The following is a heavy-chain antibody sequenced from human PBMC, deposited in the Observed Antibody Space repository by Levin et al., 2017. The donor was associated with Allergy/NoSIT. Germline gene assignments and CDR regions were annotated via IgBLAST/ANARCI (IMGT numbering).Heavy chain of an antibody. CDR1: GFTFSNYA. Sequence: GGSLRLSCAASGFTFSNYAMLWVRQAPGKGLEWLSAISGSGGNTHYVDSVKGRFTISRDNSKNTLYLQMRSLRAEDTAVYYCAKVHISDIWSGYPLDYWGQGTLVTVSS. CDR3: AKVHISDIWSGYPLDY. V-gene: IGHV3-23*01. J-gene: IGHJ4*02. CDR2: ISGSGGNT. D-gene: IGHD3-3*01.